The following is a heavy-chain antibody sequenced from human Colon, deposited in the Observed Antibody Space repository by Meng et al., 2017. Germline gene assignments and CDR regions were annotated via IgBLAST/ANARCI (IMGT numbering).Heavy chain of an antibody. D-gene: IGHD1-1*01. V-gene: IGHV4-4*07. CDR1: GGSISSYY. CDR3: ARVLRGTGTSLDAFDI. J-gene: IGHJ3*02. Sequence: GSLRLSCTVSGGSISSYYWSWIRQPAGKGREWIGRIYTSGSTNYNPSLKSRVTMSVDTSKNQFSLKLSSVTAADTAVYYCARVLRGTGTSLDAFDIWGQGTMVT. CDR2: IYTSGST.